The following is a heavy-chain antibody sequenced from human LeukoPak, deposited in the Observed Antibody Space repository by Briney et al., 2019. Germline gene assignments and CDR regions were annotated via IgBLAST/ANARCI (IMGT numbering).Heavy chain of an antibody. Sequence: GGSLRLSCAASGSTVSSNYMSWVRQAPGKGLEWVSLIYSGGSTYYADSVKGRFTISRDNSKNTLYLQMNSLRAEDTAVYYCARVWSRIVGATTSSEYWGQGTLVTVSS. D-gene: IGHD1-26*01. CDR3: ARVWSRIVGATTSSEY. J-gene: IGHJ4*02. CDR1: GSTVSSNY. CDR2: IYSGGST. V-gene: IGHV3-53*01.